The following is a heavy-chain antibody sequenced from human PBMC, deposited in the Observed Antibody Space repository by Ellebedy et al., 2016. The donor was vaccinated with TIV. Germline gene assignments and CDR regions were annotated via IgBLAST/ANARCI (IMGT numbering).Heavy chain of an antibody. Sequence: PGGSLRLSCAVSGFTFRNAWMSWVRQAPGKGLEWVGRLKSKSDGGTTDYAAPVEGRFTISRDDSENTLYLQMNSLKTEDTAIYYCLSVSGSYYFRYNWLDPWGRGTLVTVSS. V-gene: IGHV3-15*01. CDR2: LKSKSDGGTT. CDR1: GFTFRNAW. D-gene: IGHD1-26*01. J-gene: IGHJ5*02. CDR3: LSVSGSYYFRYNWLDP.